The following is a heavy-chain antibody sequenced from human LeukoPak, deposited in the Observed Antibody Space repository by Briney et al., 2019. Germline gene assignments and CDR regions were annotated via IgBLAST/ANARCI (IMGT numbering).Heavy chain of an antibody. J-gene: IGHJ6*03. CDR3: ARDEAATKPRSYYMDV. CDR2: IYSGGST. CDR1: GFTVSSNY. D-gene: IGHD6-25*01. Sequence: GGSLRLSCAASGFTVSSNYMSWVRQAPGKGLEWVSVIYSGGSTYYADSVKGRFTISRDNSKNTLYLQMNSLRAEDTAVYYCARDEAATKPRSYYMDVWGKGATVTVSS. V-gene: IGHV3-53*01.